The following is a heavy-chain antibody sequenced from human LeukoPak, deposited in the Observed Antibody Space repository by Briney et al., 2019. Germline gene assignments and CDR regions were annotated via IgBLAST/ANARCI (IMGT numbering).Heavy chain of an antibody. CDR1: GGTFSSYA. CDR3: ARGSDIVVVVAATLYYYYGMDV. Sequence: SVKVSCKASGGTFSSYAISWVRQAPGQGLEWMGGIIPIFGTANYAQKFQGRVTITADESTSTAHMELSSLRSEDTAVYYCARGSDIVVVVAATLYYYYGMDVWGQGTTVTVSS. CDR2: IIPIFGTA. V-gene: IGHV1-69*13. J-gene: IGHJ6*02. D-gene: IGHD2-15*01.